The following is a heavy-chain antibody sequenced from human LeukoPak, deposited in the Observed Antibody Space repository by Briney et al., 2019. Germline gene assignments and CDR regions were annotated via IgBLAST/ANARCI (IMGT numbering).Heavy chain of an antibody. Sequence: PSETLSLTCTVSGYSISSGYYWGWIRQPPGKGLEWIGSIYHSGSTYYNPSLKSRVTISVDTSKNQFSLKLRSVTAADTAVYYCARESDSPLVGVFDYWGQGTLVTVSS. V-gene: IGHV4-38-2*02. CDR2: IYHSGST. CDR1: GYSISSGYY. J-gene: IGHJ4*02. D-gene: IGHD1-26*01. CDR3: ARESDSPLVGVFDY.